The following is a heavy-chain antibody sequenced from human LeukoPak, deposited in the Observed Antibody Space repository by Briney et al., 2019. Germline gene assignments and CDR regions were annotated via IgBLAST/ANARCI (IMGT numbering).Heavy chain of an antibody. D-gene: IGHD5-18*01. CDR3: ARVYVDTATLDRVPSPSGYFDY. V-gene: IGHV4-59*01. J-gene: IGHJ4*02. CDR1: GGSISTYY. CDR2: IHYSGST. Sequence: SETLSLTCTVSGGSISTYYWSWIRQPPGKGLEWIGYIHYSGSTNYNPSLKSRVTISVDTSKNQFSLKLSSVTAADTAVYYCARVYVDTATLDRVPSPSGYFDYWGQGTLVTVSS.